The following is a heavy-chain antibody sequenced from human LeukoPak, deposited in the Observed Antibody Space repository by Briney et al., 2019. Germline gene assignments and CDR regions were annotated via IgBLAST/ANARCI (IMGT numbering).Heavy chain of an antibody. J-gene: IGHJ6*02. CDR1: GYTFTGYY. CDR2: INPNSGGT. D-gene: IGHD4-4*01. V-gene: IGHV1-2*02. Sequence: ASVKVSCKASGYTFTGYYMHWVRQAPGQGLEWVGWINPNSGGTNYAQKFQGRVTMTRDTSISTAYMELSRLRSDDTAVYYCASPLSNVPYYYYGMDVWGQGTTVTVSS. CDR3: ASPLSNVPYYYYGMDV.